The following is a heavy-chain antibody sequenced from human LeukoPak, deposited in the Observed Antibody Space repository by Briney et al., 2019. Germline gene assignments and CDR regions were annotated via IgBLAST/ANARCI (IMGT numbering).Heavy chain of an antibody. CDR3: ARDGGIAARPPYYYYMDV. V-gene: IGHV1-69*05. Sequence: EASVKVSCKASGGTFSSYAISWVRQAPGQGLEWMGGIIPIFGTANYAQKFQGRVTITTDESTSTAYMELSSLRSEDTAVYYCARDGGIAARPPYYYYMDVWGKGTTLTVSS. J-gene: IGHJ6*03. CDR2: IIPIFGTA. D-gene: IGHD6-6*01. CDR1: GGTFSSYA.